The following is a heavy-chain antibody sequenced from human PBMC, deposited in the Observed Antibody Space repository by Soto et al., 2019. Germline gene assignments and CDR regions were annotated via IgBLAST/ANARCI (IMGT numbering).Heavy chain of an antibody. D-gene: IGHD2-2*01. V-gene: IGHV3-21*01. Sequence: GGSLRLSCAASGFTFSSYSMNWVRQAPGKGLEWVSSISSSSSYIYYADSVKGRFTISRDNAKNSLYLQMNSLRAEDTAVYYCASSAYQRLSSNWFDPWGQGTLVTVSS. J-gene: IGHJ5*02. CDR3: ASSAYQRLSSNWFDP. CDR2: ISSSSSYI. CDR1: GFTFSSYS.